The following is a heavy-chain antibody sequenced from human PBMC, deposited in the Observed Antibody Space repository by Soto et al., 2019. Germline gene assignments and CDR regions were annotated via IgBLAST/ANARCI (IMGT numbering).Heavy chain of an antibody. J-gene: IGHJ4*02. D-gene: IGHD6-19*01. Sequence: QVQLQESGPGLVEPSGTLSLTCLVSGASIISSDWRIWVRQTPGKGLEWIGAIFHSGRTNSSPSLKSRVTTSVDPSRNQFSLDFSSMTAADTGIYYCVRANRRSGWTFDHWGQGTAVTVS. CDR1: GASIISSDW. CDR3: VRANRRSGWTFDH. CDR2: IFHSGRT. V-gene: IGHV4-4*02.